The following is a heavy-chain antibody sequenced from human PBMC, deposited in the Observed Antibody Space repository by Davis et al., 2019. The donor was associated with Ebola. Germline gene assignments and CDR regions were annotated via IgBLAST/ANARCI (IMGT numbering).Heavy chain of an antibody. Sequence: GESLKISCAASGFTFSNYGMSWVRQAPGKGLEWVSGISGSASGTYYADSVKGRFIISRDKSNNTLYLEMSSLRVDDTAVYYCATTQWLREFDNWGQGTLVTVSS. D-gene: IGHD6-19*01. CDR1: GFTFSNYG. CDR2: ISGSASGT. J-gene: IGHJ4*02. CDR3: ATTQWLREFDN. V-gene: IGHV3-23*01.